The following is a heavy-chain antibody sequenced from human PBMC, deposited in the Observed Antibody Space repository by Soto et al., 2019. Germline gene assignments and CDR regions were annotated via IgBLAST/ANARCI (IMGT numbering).Heavy chain of an antibody. CDR3: ASLPVLMVYAPNNWFDP. CDR2: IYYSGST. V-gene: IGHV4-39*01. D-gene: IGHD2-8*01. CDR1: GGSISSSSYY. Sequence: PSETLSLTCTVSGGSISSSSYYWGWIRQPPGKGLEWIGSIYYSGSTYYNQSLKNQVTISVDKSKNQISLKLGSVAAADTAVFFCASLPVLMVYAPNNWFDPGGKETLVTVSS. J-gene: IGHJ5*02.